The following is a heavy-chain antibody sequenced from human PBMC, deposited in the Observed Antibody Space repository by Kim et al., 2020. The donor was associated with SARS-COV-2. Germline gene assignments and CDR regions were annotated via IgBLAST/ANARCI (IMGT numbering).Heavy chain of an antibody. CDR2: ISSDGSNK. CDR1: GFTFSNYT. V-gene: IGHV3-30*04. J-gene: IGHJ4*02. D-gene: IGHD3-22*01. CDR3: AGTMIVDPGY. Sequence: GGSLRLSCAASGFTFSNYTMHWVRQAPGKGLEWVAVISSDGSNKYHADSVKGRFTISRDNSKNTLNLQMNSLRVEDTAVYHCAGTMIVDPGYWGQGSLVTVSS.